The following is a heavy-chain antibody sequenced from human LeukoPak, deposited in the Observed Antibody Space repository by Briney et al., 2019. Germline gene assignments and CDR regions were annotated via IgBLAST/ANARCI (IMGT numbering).Heavy chain of an antibody. V-gene: IGHV3-23*01. CDR3: AKDRRPHTVSTQNGALDY. CDR2: ISGSGGNT. Sequence: GGSLRLSCAASGFTFSSYAMSWVRQAPGKGLEWVSGISGSGGNTYDADSVKGRFTISRDNSKNALYLQMNSLRVEDTAVYYCAKDRRPHTVSTQNGALDYWGQGTLVTVSS. CDR1: GFTFSSYA. J-gene: IGHJ4*02. D-gene: IGHD2-2*01.